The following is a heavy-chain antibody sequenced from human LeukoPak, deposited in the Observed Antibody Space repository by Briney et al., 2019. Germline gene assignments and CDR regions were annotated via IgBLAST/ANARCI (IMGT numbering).Heavy chain of an antibody. Sequence: SETLSLTCSVSGASISSTYYHWGWIRQPPGKGLEWIGSIYYSGRTSYNPSLKSRVSISVDTSKNQFSLKLDSVTAADTAVYYCAREEYCSSTSCYVEIDPWGQGTLVTVSS. V-gene: IGHV4-39*07. CDR1: GASISSTYYH. D-gene: IGHD2-2*01. J-gene: IGHJ5*02. CDR2: IYYSGRT. CDR3: AREEYCSSTSCYVEIDP.